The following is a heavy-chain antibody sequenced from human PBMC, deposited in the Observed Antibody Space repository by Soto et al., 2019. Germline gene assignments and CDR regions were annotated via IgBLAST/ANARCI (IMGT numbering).Heavy chain of an antibody. CDR2: VYHTGAT. CDR1: GASISSSY. V-gene: IGHV4-59*01. CDR3: ARGGNRYSNVASGVGGFDY. D-gene: IGHD5-12*01. Sequence: SETVSLTCTVSGASISSSYWSWIRQSPERGLEWIAYVYHTGATNYNPSLKSRVTISLDTSKGQFSLNLTSLTTADTAVYFCARGGNRYSNVASGVGGFDYWGQGSLVTV. J-gene: IGHJ4*02.